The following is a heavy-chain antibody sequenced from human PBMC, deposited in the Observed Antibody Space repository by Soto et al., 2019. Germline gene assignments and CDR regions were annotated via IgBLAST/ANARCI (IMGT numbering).Heavy chain of an antibody. V-gene: IGHV4-59*08. J-gene: IGHJ6*03. Sequence: SETLSLTCTVSGGSISSYYWSWIRQPPGKGLEWIGYIYYSGSTNYNPSLKSRVTISVDTSKNQFSLKLSSVTAADTAVYYCARSRSWVGVRGGVSYMDVWGKGTTVTVSS. CDR1: GGSISSYY. CDR3: ARSRSWVGVRGGVSYMDV. D-gene: IGHD3-10*01. CDR2: IYYSGST.